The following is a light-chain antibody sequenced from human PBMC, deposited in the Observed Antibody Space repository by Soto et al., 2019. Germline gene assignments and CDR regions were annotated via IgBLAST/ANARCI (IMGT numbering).Light chain of an antibody. CDR2: EVT. V-gene: IGLV2-14*01. CDR3: SSYTSSSTWV. Sequence: QSVLTQPASVSGSPGQSITISCTGTSSDVGYYNYVSWYQQHPGKAPKLMIYEVTNRPSGVSNRFSGSKSGNTASLTISGLRAEDEADYYCSSYTSSSTWVFGGGTKLTVL. CDR1: SSDVGYYNY. J-gene: IGLJ3*02.